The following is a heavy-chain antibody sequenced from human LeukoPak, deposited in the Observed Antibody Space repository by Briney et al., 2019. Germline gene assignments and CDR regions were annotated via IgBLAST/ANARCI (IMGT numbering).Heavy chain of an antibody. J-gene: IGHJ4*02. V-gene: IGHV3-23*01. Sequence: PGGSLRLSCAASGFTFSSYAMSWVRQAPGKGLEWVSAISGSGGSTYHADSVKGRFTISRDNSKNTLYLQMNSLRAEDTAVYYCAKSHYYDSSGYYRWDYFDYWGQGTLVTVSS. CDR1: GFTFSSYA. CDR3: AKSHYYDSSGYYRWDYFDY. D-gene: IGHD3-22*01. CDR2: ISGSGGST.